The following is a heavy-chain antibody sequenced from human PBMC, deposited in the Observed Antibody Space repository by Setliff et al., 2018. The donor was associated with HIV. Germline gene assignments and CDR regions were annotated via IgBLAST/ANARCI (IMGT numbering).Heavy chain of an antibody. CDR3: ARDYLYYNLYNGSPVYGMDV. V-gene: IGHV3-21*01. CDR2: ISIGSGAAI. Sequence: PGGSLRLSCAASGFTFRNYNFNWVRQDPGRGLDWVSSISIGSGAAIYYAESVQGRFTISRDNSKNSLYLQMNSLRVEDTAVYYCARDYLYYNLYNGSPVYGMDVWGQGTTVTVSS. J-gene: IGHJ6*02. CDR1: GFTFRNYN. D-gene: IGHD3-3*01.